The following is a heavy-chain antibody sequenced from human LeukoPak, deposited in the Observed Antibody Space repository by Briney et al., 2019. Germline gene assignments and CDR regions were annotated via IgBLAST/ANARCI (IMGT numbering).Heavy chain of an antibody. CDR3: ARDLKLDGSSGYYAFDI. J-gene: IGHJ3*02. CDR2: DYYSGSS. D-gene: IGHD3-22*01. V-gene: IGHV4-59*01. Sequence: SETLSLTCTVSGGSITDYYWGWIRQPPGKGLEWIGYDYYSGSSNYNPSLKSRVTISVDTSKNQFSLKMSSVTAADTAVYYCARDLKLDGSSGYYAFDIWGQGTMVTVSS. CDR1: GGSITDYY.